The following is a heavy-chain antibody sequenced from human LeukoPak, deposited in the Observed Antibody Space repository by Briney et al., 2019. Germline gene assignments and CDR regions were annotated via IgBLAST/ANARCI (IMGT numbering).Heavy chain of an antibody. Sequence: PSETLSLTCAVYGGSFSGYYWSWIRQPPGKGLEWIGEINHSGSTNYNPSLKSRVTISVDTSKNQFSLKLSSVTAADTAVYYCAREAVADYYYYGMDVWGKGTTVTVSS. CDR3: AREAVADYYYYGMDV. J-gene: IGHJ6*04. CDR2: INHSGST. CDR1: GGSFSGYY. D-gene: IGHD6-19*01. V-gene: IGHV4-34*01.